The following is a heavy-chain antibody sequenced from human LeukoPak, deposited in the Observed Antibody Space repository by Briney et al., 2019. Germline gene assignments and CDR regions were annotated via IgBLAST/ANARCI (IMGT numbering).Heavy chain of an antibody. CDR1: GGSFSGYD. J-gene: IGHJ5*02. Sequence: PSETLSLTCAVYGGSFSGYDWSWIRQPPGKGLEWIGEINHSGSTNYNPSLKSRVTISVDTSKNQFSLKLSSVTAADTAVYYCARLGPNWFDPWGQGTLVTVSS. V-gene: IGHV4-34*01. CDR2: INHSGST. D-gene: IGHD3-16*01. CDR3: ARLGPNWFDP.